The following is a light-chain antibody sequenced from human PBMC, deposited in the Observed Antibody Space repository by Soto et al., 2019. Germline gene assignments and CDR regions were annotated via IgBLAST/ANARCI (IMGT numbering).Light chain of an antibody. CDR2: DAS. CDR3: QQYDDYPLT. Sequence: DIQMTQSPSTLSASVVDRVTITCRASQSISSWLAWYQQKPGTAPKFLIYDASTLESGVPSRFSGSGSGTEFTLTISSLQADDFATYFCQQYDDYPLTFGGGTKVDIK. J-gene: IGKJ4*01. V-gene: IGKV1-5*01. CDR1: QSISSW.